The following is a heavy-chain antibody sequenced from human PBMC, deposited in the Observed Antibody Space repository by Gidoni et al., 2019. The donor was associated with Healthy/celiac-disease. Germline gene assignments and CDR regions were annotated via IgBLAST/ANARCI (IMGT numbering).Heavy chain of an antibody. CDR2: INHSGST. V-gene: IGHV4-34*01. J-gene: IGHJ6*02. CDR3: ARVRCSGGSCYSGYYYYGMDV. D-gene: IGHD2-15*01. CDR1: GGSFSGYY. Sequence: QVQLQQWGAGLLKPSETLSLTCAVYGGSFSGYYWSWIRQPPGKGLEWIGEINHSGSTNYNPSLKSRVTISVDTSKNQFSLKLSSVTAADTAVYYCARVRCSGGSCYSGYYYYGMDVWGQGTTVTVSS.